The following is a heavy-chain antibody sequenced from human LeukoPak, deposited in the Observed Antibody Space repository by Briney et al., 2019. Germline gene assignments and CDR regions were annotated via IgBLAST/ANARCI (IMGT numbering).Heavy chain of an antibody. V-gene: IGHV3-21*06. CDR3: ARVSTAVSLAIDS. CDR1: GFTFSDYN. D-gene: IGHD6-13*01. Sequence: NPGGSLRLSCAASGFTFSDYNMNWVRQAPGKGLEWVSVISTSSTYIYYADSVKGRFTISRDNAKNSLYLQMNSLRAENTAVYYCARVSTAVSLAIDSWGQGTLVTVSS. J-gene: IGHJ4*02. CDR2: ISTSSTYI.